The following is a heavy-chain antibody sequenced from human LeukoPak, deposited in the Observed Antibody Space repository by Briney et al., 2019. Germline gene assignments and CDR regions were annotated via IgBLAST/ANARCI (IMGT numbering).Heavy chain of an antibody. CDR3: ARDPFYCSGGSCESDP. CDR1: GGSFSGYY. J-gene: IGHJ5*02. D-gene: IGHD2-15*01. CDR2: INHSGST. Sequence: SETLSLTCAVYGGSFSGYYWSWIRQPPGKGLEWIGEINHSGSTNYNPSLKSRDTISVDTSKNQFSLKLSSVTAADTAVYYCARDPFYCSGGSCESDPWGQGTLVTVSS. V-gene: IGHV4-34*01.